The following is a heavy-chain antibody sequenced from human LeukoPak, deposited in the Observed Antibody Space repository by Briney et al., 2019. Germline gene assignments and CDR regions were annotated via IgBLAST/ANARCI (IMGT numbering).Heavy chain of an antibody. Sequence: ASVKVSCKASGYTFIGYSISWVRQAPGHGLEWMGWITPYDGNTNYVQNFQGRVTMTTDTSTSTAYMELRSLRSDDTAVYYCAREYGGNPGLFGYWGQGTLVTVSS. V-gene: IGHV1-18*01. CDR2: ITPYDGNT. CDR1: GYTFIGYS. J-gene: IGHJ4*02. D-gene: IGHD4-23*01. CDR3: AREYGGNPGLFGY.